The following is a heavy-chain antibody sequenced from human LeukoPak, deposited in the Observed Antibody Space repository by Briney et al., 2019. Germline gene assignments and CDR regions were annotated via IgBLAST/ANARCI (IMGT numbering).Heavy chain of an antibody. V-gene: IGHV3-30*18. CDR2: ISSDGSNA. J-gene: IGHJ4*02. D-gene: IGHD2/OR15-2a*01. Sequence: GGSLRLSCAASGFTFSSYGMHWVRQAPGKGLEWVAVISSDGSNAYYADSVKGRFTMSRDNSKNTLFVQMNSLRAEDTAVYYCAKDLSSRKGPFDYWGQGTLVTVSS. CDR1: GFTFSSYG. CDR3: AKDLSSRKGPFDY.